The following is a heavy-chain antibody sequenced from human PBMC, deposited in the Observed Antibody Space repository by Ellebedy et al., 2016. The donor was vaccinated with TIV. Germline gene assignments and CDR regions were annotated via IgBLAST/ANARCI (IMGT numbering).Heavy chain of an antibody. V-gene: IGHV1-3*01. Sequence: ASVKVSCXASGYTFTSQAIHWMRQAPGQSLDWMGWINPGNGKTKYSQQFQGRVTFTRDTSTSTAYMEVRSLRSDDTAVYYCARVRGTWVSDIEDYWGQGTLVTVSP. D-gene: IGHD2-15*01. CDR3: ARVRGTWVSDIEDY. J-gene: IGHJ4*02. CDR1: GYTFTSQA. CDR2: INPGNGKT.